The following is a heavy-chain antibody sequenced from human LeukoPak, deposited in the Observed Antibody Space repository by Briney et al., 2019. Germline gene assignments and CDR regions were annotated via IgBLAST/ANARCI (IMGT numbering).Heavy chain of an antibody. D-gene: IGHD3-10*01. Sequence: GGSLRLSCAASGFTFSIYSIDWVRQAPGKGLEWVSFISSTSSTIYYADSVKGRFTISRDNDKSSLYLQMSSLRDEDTAVYYCAKDSHGSGSYDDYWGQGTLVTVSS. V-gene: IGHV3-48*02. CDR3: AKDSHGSGSYDDY. CDR1: GFTFSIYS. J-gene: IGHJ4*02. CDR2: ISSTSSTI.